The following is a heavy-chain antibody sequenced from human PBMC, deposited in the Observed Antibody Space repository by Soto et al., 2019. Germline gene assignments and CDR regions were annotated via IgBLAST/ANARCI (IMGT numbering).Heavy chain of an antibody. V-gene: IGHV4-31*03. J-gene: IGHJ4*02. CDR2: IYYSGST. D-gene: IGHD6-19*01. CDR1: GGSVSSGGYY. CDR3: ARVKPLAVAGYYFDY. Sequence: QVQLQESGPGLVKPSQTLSLTCTVSGGSVSSGGYYWSWIRQHPGKGLEWIGYIYYSGSTYYNPSLKSRVTISVDTSKNQFSLKLSSVTAADTAVYYCARVKPLAVAGYYFDYWGQGTLVTVSS.